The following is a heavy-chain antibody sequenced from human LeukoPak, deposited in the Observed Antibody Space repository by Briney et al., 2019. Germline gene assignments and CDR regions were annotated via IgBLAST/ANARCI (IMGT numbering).Heavy chain of an antibody. J-gene: IGHJ4*02. CDR3: AKLEWGTSTVPFDY. V-gene: IGHV5-51*01. Sequence: GESLKISFRGFGYSFTSYWIGWVRQRPGKGLEWMGIIYPGGYETIYSPSFQGQLTIPADKSISTAYLQWSSLKASDTAMYYCAKLEWGTSTVPFDYWGQGTLVTVSS. CDR2: IYPGGYET. D-gene: IGHD3-3*01. CDR1: GYSFTSYW.